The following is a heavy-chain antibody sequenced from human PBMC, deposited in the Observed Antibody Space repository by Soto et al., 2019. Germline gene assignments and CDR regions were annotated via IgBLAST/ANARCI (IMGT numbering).Heavy chain of an antibody. D-gene: IGHD4-17*01. V-gene: IGHV3-33*01. CDR3: ARPSHEYGDYPCID. CDR2: IWYDGSKK. J-gene: IGHJ4*02. CDR1: GFTFSTFA. Sequence: QVQLVESGGGVVQPGRSLRLSCAASGFTFSTFAMHWVRQAPGKGLEWVALIWYDGSKKYYADSVKGRFTISRDNSKNSLYLQMNSLRAEDTAVYYCARPSHEYGDYPCIDWGQGTLVTVSS.